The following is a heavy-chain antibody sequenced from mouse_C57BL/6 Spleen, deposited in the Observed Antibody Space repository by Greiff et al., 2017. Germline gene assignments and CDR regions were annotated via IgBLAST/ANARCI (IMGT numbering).Heavy chain of an antibody. V-gene: IGHV1-82*01. J-gene: IGHJ2*01. CDR3: ARTSHFDY. CDR1: GYAFSSSW. CDR2: MYPGDGDT. Sequence: VQLQQSGPELVKPGASVKISCKASGYAFSSSWMNWVKQRPGKGLEWIGRMYPGDGDTNYNGKFKGKATLTADKSSSTAYMQLSSLTSEDSAVYFCARTSHFDYWSQGTTLTVSS.